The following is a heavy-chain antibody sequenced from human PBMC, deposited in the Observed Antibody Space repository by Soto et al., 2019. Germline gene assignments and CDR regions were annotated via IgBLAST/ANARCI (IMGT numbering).Heavy chain of an antibody. CDR2: IYYSGST. CDR3: ARADGYGSLHYY. D-gene: IGHD3-10*01. J-gene: IGHJ4*02. CDR1: GGSISSGGYY. V-gene: IGHV4-31*03. Sequence: TLSLTCTVSGGSISSGGYYWSWIRQHPGKGLEWIGNIYYSGSTYYNPSLKSRVTISVDTSKNQFSLKLSSVTAADTAVYYCARADGYGSLHYYWGQGTLVTVSS.